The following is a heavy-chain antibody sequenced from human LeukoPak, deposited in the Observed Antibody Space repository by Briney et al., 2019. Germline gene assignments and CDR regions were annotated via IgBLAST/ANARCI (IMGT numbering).Heavy chain of an antibody. CDR3: ASSVVPYGSGSYGEFVFDY. Sequence: PSETLSLTCTVSGALISSGSYYWSWIRQPAGKGLEWIGRMYTSGSTNYNPSLKSRVTISVDTSKNQFSLKLSSVTAADTAVYYCASSVVPYGSGSYGEFVFDYWGQGTLVTVSS. J-gene: IGHJ4*02. CDR2: MYTSGST. V-gene: IGHV4-61*02. CDR1: GALISSGSYY. D-gene: IGHD3-10*01.